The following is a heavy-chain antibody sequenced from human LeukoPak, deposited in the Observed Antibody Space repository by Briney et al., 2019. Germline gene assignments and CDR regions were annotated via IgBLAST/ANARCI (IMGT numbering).Heavy chain of an antibody. CDR1: GYSMSSGYY. CDR2: IYHSGST. Sequence: WETLSLTCAVSGYSMSSGYYWGWLRQPPGKGLEWIGSIYHSGSTYYSPSLKSRVTIPIDTSKNKFSQNLCSATASVSAVYYGARFTRGMTYHYGSGSYSDYYYYYIDVGGERTTGTVSS. D-gene: IGHD3-10*01. V-gene: IGHV4-38-2*01. CDR3: ARFTRGMTYHYGSGSYSDYYYYYIDV. J-gene: IGHJ6*03.